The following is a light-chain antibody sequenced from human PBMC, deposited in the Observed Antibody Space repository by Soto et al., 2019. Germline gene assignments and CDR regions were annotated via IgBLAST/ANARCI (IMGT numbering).Light chain of an antibody. Sequence: EIVLTQSPATLSLPPGERATLSCRASQSVSSYLAWYQQKPGQAPRLLIYDAAHRATGIPARFSGRGSGTDFTLTISSLEPEDSAVYYCQQRSNWPGTFGGGTRVEIK. V-gene: IGKV3-11*01. CDR3: QQRSNWPGT. J-gene: IGKJ4*01. CDR1: QSVSSY. CDR2: DAA.